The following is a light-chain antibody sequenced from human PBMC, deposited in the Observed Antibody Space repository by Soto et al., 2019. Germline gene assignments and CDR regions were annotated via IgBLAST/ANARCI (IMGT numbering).Light chain of an antibody. CDR2: EVS. Sequence: QSALTQPPSASGSPGQSVTISCTGTSSDVGGYNYVSWYQQHPGKAPKLMISEVSKRPSGVPDRFSGSTSGNTASLTVPGLQAEDEADYYCSSFAGNNNLVFGGGTKLTVL. V-gene: IGLV2-8*01. J-gene: IGLJ2*01. CDR1: SSDVGGYNY. CDR3: SSFAGNNNLV.